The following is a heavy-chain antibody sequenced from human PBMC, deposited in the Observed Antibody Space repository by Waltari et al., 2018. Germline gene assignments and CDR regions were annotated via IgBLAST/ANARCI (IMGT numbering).Heavy chain of an antibody. V-gene: IGHV4-59*01. J-gene: IGHJ6*02. CDR2: IYYRGTT. CDR1: GGSISGYY. Sequence: QVQLQESGPGLVKPSETLSLTCSVSGGSISGYYWSWIRQPPWRGLEWIGYIYYRGTTTYNPSLKSRVTISVDTSKNQISLKLSSLTAADTAVYYCARNRGSSGQYGMDVWGQGTTVTVSS. D-gene: IGHD1-26*01. CDR3: ARNRGSSGQYGMDV.